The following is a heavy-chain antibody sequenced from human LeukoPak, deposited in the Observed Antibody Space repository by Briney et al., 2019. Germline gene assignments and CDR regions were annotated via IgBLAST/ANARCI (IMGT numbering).Heavy chain of an antibody. CDR3: ARACSSGWYSDY. CDR2: ISYDGSNK. Sequence: PGRSLRLSCAASGFTFSSCAMHWVRQAPGKGLEWVAVISYDGSNKYYADSVKGRFTISRDNSKNTLNLQMNSLRAEDTAVYYCARACSSGWYSDYWGQGTLVTVSS. V-gene: IGHV3-30*04. CDR1: GFTFSSCA. J-gene: IGHJ4*02. D-gene: IGHD6-19*01.